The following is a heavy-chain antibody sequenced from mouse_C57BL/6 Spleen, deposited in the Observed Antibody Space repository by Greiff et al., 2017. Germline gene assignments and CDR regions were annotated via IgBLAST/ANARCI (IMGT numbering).Heavy chain of an antibody. J-gene: IGHJ2*01. CDR3: ARDPGSSLDY. CDR2: ISDGGSYT. CDR1: GFTFSSYA. D-gene: IGHD1-1*01. Sequence: EVKLVESGGGLVKPGGSLKLSCAASGFTFSSYAMSWVRQTPEKRLEWVATISDGGSYTNYPDNVKGRFTISRDNAKNNLYLQMSHLKSEDTAMYYCARDPGSSLDYWGQGTTLTVSS. V-gene: IGHV5-4*01.